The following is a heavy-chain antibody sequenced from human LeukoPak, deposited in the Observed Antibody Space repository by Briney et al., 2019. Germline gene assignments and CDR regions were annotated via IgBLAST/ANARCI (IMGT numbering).Heavy chain of an antibody. Sequence: SETLSLTCTVSGGSVSSGSYYWSWIRQPPGKGLEWIGYIYYRGSTKYNPSLKSRVTISGDTSKNQFSLKLSSVTAADTAVYYCARPYSSGWYGAFDIWGQGTLDTVSS. J-gene: IGHJ3*02. D-gene: IGHD6-19*01. CDR1: GGSVSSGSYY. CDR2: IYYRGST. V-gene: IGHV4-61*01. CDR3: ARPYSSGWYGAFDI.